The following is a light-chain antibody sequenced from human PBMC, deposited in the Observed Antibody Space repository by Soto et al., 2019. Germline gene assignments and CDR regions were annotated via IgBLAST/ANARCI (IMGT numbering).Light chain of an antibody. J-gene: IGKJ3*01. CDR2: GAS. CDR3: QQYGSSPF. CDR1: QRVSSSS. Sequence: EIVLTQSPGTLSLSPGERAPFSSRARQRVSSSSLAWYQQKPGQALRLLIFGASSRATGIPDRFSGSGSGTDFALTISRLEPEDFAVYYCQQYGSSPFFGPGTKVDIK. V-gene: IGKV3-20*01.